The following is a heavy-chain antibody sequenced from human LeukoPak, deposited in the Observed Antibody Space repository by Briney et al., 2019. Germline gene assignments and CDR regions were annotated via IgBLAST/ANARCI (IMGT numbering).Heavy chain of an antibody. CDR3: ANFHCSSTSCHLSGYFQH. Sequence: PGRSLRLSCAASGFTFSSYWMHWVRQAPGKGLVWVSRINSDGSSSSYADSVKGRFTISRDNAKNTLYLQMNSLRAEDTAVYYCANFHCSSTSCHLSGYFQHWGQGTLVTVSS. J-gene: IGHJ1*01. CDR2: INSDGSSS. CDR1: GFTFSSYW. V-gene: IGHV3-74*01. D-gene: IGHD2-2*01.